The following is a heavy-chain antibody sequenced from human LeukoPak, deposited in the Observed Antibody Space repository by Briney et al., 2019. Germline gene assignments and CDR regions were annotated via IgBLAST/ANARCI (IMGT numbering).Heavy chain of an antibody. CDR1: GYTFTDYF. V-gene: IGHV1-2*02. CDR3: AREWVKVSYYDFWSGYERGFDY. Sequence: ASVKVSCKASGYTFTDYFIHWVRQAPGQGLEWMGWINPNNGGTNYAQNFQGRVTMTRDTSISTAYMELSRLRSDDTAVYYCAREWVKVSYYDFWSGYERGFDYWGQGTLVTVSS. CDR2: INPNNGGT. J-gene: IGHJ4*02. D-gene: IGHD3-3*01.